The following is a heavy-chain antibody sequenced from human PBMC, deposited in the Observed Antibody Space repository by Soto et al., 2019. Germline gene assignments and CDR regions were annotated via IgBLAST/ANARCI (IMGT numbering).Heavy chain of an antibody. V-gene: IGHV4-59*01. D-gene: IGHD3-22*01. CDR1: GGSISNYY. J-gene: IGHJ4*02. CDR3: ARDVPDVNYYDSSGYSDY. Sequence: SETLSLTCTVSGGSISNYYWSWIRQPPGKGLEWIGYIHYSGSTNYSPSLKSRVTISVDTSKNQFSLKLSSVTAADTAVYYCARDVPDVNYYDSSGYSDYWGQGTLVTVSS. CDR2: IHYSGST.